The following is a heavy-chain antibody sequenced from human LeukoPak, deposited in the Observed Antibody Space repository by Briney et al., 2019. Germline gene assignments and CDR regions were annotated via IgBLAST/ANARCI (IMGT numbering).Heavy chain of an antibody. J-gene: IGHJ4*02. V-gene: IGHV1-46*01. D-gene: IGHD1-26*01. CDR2: INPSDGST. CDR3: AKEARAFDY. CDR1: GYTFTSNY. Sequence: ASVKVSCKAPGYTFTSNYMDWVRQTPGQGLEWMGVINPSDGSTTYAQKFQGRVTLTRDTSTTTVHMELSSLTSEDTAVYYCAKEARAFDYWGQGTLVTVSS.